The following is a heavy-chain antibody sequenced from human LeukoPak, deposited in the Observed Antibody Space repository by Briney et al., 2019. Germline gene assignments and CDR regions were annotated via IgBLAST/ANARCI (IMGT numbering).Heavy chain of an antibody. CDR3: AKISMGATETSDS. CDR1: GFTFSDHY. J-gene: IGHJ5*01. CDR2: SRNKANRYSI. Sequence: GGSLRLSCAPSGFTFSDHYMDWVREAPGEGLEWVGRSRNKANRYSIEYAASVKGRFTNSRDDSKNSLYLQMNNLKAEDTAVYYCAKISMGATETSDSWGQGDLVTVSS. D-gene: IGHD1-26*01. V-gene: IGHV3-72*01.